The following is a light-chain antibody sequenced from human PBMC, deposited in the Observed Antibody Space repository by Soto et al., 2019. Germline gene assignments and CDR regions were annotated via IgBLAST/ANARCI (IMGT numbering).Light chain of an antibody. CDR2: GAS. V-gene: IGKV3-20*01. CDR1: QSVSNNY. Sequence: EIVLTQSPGTLSLSPGERATLSCRASQSVSNNYLAWYQPKPGQAPRLLIYGASSRATGIPDRFSGSGSGTDFTLTISRLEPEDFAVYYCQQYGSSPYTFGQGTKLEIK. J-gene: IGKJ2*01. CDR3: QQYGSSPYT.